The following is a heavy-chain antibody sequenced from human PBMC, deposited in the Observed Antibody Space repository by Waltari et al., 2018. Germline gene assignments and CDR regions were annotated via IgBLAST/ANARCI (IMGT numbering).Heavy chain of an antibody. Sequence: QVQLQESGPGLLKPSETLSLSCTVSGGSLNGYYWSWLRQPAGEGLEWVGRIYPSGITNYNPSLKSRVTMSVDTSRNQFSLKLTSVTGADTAIYYCARSIVVVPAANYYYYYYYMDVWGKGTTVTISS. CDR3: ARSIVVVPAANYYYYYYYMDV. CDR2: IYPSGIT. J-gene: IGHJ6*03. CDR1: GGSLNGYY. V-gene: IGHV4-4*07. D-gene: IGHD2-2*01.